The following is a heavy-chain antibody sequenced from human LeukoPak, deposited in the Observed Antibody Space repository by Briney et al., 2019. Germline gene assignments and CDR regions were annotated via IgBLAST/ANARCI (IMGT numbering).Heavy chain of an antibody. D-gene: IGHD2-15*01. J-gene: IGHJ4*02. CDR2: ISSSGSTI. Sequence: GGSLRLSCAASGFAFSRYSMNWVRQAPGKGLEWVSHISSSGSTIYYADSVKGRFTIYRDNAKNSLYLQMNSLRAEDTAVYYCARGSGWHPYLDYWGQGTGITVSS. V-gene: IGHV3-48*01. CDR1: GFAFSRYS. CDR3: ARGSGWHPYLDY.